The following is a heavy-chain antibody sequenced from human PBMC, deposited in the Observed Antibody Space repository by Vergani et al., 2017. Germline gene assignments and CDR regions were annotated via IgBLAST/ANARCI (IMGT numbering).Heavy chain of an antibody. J-gene: IGHJ4*02. V-gene: IGHV3-33*01. CDR2: IWYDGSNK. D-gene: IGHD4-23*01. CDR3: ARGGGDYGGSFDY. CDR1: GFTFSSYG. Sequence: QVQLVESGGGVVQPGRSLRLSCAASGFTFSSYGMHWVRQAPGKGLEWVAVIWYDGSNKYYADSVKGRFTISRDNSKNTLYLQMNSLRAEDTAVYYCARGGGDYGGSFDYWGQGTLVTVSS.